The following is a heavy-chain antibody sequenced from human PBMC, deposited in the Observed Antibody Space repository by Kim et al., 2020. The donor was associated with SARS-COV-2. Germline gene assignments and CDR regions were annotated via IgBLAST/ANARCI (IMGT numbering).Heavy chain of an antibody. Sequence: GGSLRLSCAASGFTFSSYWMHWVRQAPGKGLVWVSRINSDGSSTSYADSVKGRFTISRDNAKNTLYLQKNSLRAEDTAVYYCARRAYTSGWWYFDYWGQGTLVTVSS. CDR3: ARRAYTSGWWYFDY. D-gene: IGHD6-19*01. CDR1: GFTFSSYW. CDR2: INSDGSST. V-gene: IGHV3-74*01. J-gene: IGHJ4*02.